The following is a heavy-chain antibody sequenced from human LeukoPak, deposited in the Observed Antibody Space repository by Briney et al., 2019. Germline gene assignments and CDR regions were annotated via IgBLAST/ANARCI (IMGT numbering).Heavy chain of an antibody. V-gene: IGHV4-59*01. Sequence: SETLSLTCTVSGDSITSSYWSWIRQPPGKGLEGIAYIYYTGDTNYDPSLKSRVTISHTSKNQFSLKVNSVTAADTAVYYCARGSSRPEWVGRVFDLWGQGTLVTVSS. CDR3: ARGSSRPEWVGRVFDL. CDR2: IYYTGDT. J-gene: IGHJ4*02. CDR1: GDSITSSY. D-gene: IGHD1-26*01.